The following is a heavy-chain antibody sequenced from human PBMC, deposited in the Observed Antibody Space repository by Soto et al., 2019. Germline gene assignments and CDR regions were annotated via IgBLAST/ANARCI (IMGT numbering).Heavy chain of an antibody. Sequence: QVQLVQSGAEVKKPGASVKVSCRASGYTFTNYYMHWVRQAPGQGLEWMGIIKPTGGETTYAQKLLGRATMTRDTTTGTLSMELSSLRSEDTAVYYCGRGGDIVVVTAPLDHWGQGTLVTVSS. CDR2: IKPTGGET. D-gene: IGHD2-21*02. CDR1: GYTFTNYY. J-gene: IGHJ5*02. CDR3: GRGGDIVVVTAPLDH. V-gene: IGHV1-46*04.